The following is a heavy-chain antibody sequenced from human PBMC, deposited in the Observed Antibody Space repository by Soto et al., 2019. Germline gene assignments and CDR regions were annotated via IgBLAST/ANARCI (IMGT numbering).Heavy chain of an antibody. J-gene: IGHJ6*02. CDR3: ARPLRSLWASYYYYYYGMDV. D-gene: IGHD7-27*01. CDR2: ISYDGSNK. V-gene: IGHV3-30-3*01. CDR1: GFTFSSYA. Sequence: GGSLRLSCAASGFTFSSYAVHWVRQAPGKGLEWVAVISYDGSNKYYADSVKGRFTISRDNSKNTLYLQMNSLRAEDTAVYYCARPLRSLWASYYYYYYGMDVWGQGTTVTVSS.